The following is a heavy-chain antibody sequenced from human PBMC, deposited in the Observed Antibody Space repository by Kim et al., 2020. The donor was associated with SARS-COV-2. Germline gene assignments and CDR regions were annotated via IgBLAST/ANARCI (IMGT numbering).Heavy chain of an antibody. Sequence: GGSLRLSCAVSGFDFSDYWMHWVRQAPGKGLVWVSRINRDGSSRNYVDSVKGRSTISRDDAKNMLYLQMNSLRAEDTAVYFCARGRNNAYAQDYWGQGTLVTVSS. J-gene: IGHJ4*02. CDR2: INRDGSSR. CDR1: GFDFSDYW. CDR3: ARGRNNAYAQDY. V-gene: IGHV3-74*01.